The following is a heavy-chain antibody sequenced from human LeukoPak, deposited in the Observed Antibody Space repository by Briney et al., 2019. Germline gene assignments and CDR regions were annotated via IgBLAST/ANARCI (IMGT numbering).Heavy chain of an antibody. CDR3: ARWRGAQSEFDF. CDR1: GFTFSDYS. Sequence: GGSLTLSCSVSGFTFSDYSMGWVRQAPGKGLEWVANVEDGGIEKEYVDSVKGRFTISRDGAETLFYLQMNSLRAEDTALYFCARWRGAQSEFDFWGQGTQVIVSS. J-gene: IGHJ4*02. D-gene: IGHD3-3*01. V-gene: IGHV3-7*01. CDR2: VEDGGIEK.